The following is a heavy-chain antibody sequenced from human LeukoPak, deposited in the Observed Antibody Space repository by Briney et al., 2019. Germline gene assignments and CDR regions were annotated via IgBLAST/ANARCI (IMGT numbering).Heavy chain of an antibody. V-gene: IGHV4-39*01. Sequence: SETLSLTCTVSGGSISSSSYYWGWIRQPPGKGLEWIGSIYYSGSTYYNPSLKSRVTVSVDTSKSQFSLKLSSVTAADTAVYYCASQFIAGADQLFDYWGQGTLVTVSS. CDR2: IYYSGST. J-gene: IGHJ4*02. CDR3: ASQFIAGADQLFDY. CDR1: GGSISSSSYY. D-gene: IGHD6-13*01.